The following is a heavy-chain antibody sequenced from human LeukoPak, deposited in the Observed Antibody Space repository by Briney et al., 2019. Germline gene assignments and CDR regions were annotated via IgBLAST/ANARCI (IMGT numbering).Heavy chain of an antibody. CDR3: ARSFGCSGGSCYSNWFDP. CDR2: IIPIFGTA. V-gene: IGHV1-69*06. Sequence: SVKVSCKASGGTFSSHAISWVRQAPGQGLERMGGIIPIFGTANYAQKFQGRVTITADKSTSTAYMELSSLRSEDTAVYYCARSFGCSGGSCYSNWFDPWGQGTLVTVSS. D-gene: IGHD2-15*01. CDR1: GGTFSSHA. J-gene: IGHJ5*02.